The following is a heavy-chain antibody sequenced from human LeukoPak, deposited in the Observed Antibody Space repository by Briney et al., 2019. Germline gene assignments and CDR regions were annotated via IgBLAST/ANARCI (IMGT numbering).Heavy chain of an antibody. CDR3: ARVITMIVVVDAFDS. CDR1: GFTFSSYS. V-gene: IGHV3-21*01. Sequence: GGSLRLSCAASGFTFSSYSMNWVRQAPGKGLEWVSSISSSSSYIYYADSVKGRFTISRDNAKNSLYLQMNRLRAEDTAVYYCARVITMIVVVDAFDSWAKGQWSPPRQ. D-gene: IGHD3-22*01. CDR2: ISSSSSYI. J-gene: IGHJ3*02.